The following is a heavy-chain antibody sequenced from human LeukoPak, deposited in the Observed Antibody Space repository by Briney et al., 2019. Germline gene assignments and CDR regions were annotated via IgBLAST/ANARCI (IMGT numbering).Heavy chain of an antibody. CDR3: ARDWGSSGWFYFDS. CDR2: ISWNNESL. Sequence: GGSLRLSCTASGFKFHNYALHWVRHAPGKGLEWVSGISWNNESLDYADSVKGRFIISRDNAKNSIYLQMNSLRAEDTALYYCARDWGSSGWFYFDSWGRGTLVSVSS. V-gene: IGHV3-9*01. D-gene: IGHD6-19*01. CDR1: GFKFHNYA. J-gene: IGHJ4*02.